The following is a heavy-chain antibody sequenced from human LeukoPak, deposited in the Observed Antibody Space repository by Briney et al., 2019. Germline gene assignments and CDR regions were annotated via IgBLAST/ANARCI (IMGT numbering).Heavy chain of an antibody. CDR3: AKEQEVTAIGGVFDY. CDR1: GYSFTSFG. CDR2: ISAASGST. Sequence: GASVKVSCMASGYSFTSFGLSWVRQAPGQGPEWMGWISAASGSTNYAQKFQDRVTMTTDTSTTTVYMELRSLRSDDTAVYYCAKEQEVTAIGGVFDYWGHGTVVTVYS. V-gene: IGHV1-18*01. D-gene: IGHD2-21*02. J-gene: IGHJ4*01.